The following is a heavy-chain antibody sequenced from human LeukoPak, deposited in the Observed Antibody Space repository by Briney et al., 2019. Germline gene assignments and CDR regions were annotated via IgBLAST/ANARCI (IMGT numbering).Heavy chain of an antibody. CDR1: GGSLSSYS. Sequence: PSETLSLTCTVSGGSLSSYSWSWIRQPPGKGLEWIGYIYYRGSTNYSPSLKSRVTISVDTSKSQFSLKLSSVTAADTAVYFCARVGSSSWYYLDYWGQGTLVTVSS. D-gene: IGHD6-13*01. CDR3: ARVGSSSWYYLDY. V-gene: IGHV4-59*01. CDR2: IYYRGST. J-gene: IGHJ4*02.